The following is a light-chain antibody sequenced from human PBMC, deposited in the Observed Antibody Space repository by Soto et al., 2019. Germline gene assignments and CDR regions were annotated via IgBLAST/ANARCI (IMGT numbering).Light chain of an antibody. Sequence: IQRTQSPPSLSASVGDRFTITCLASQDIRNDLGWYQQKPGKAPRLLIYAASILQSGVPSRFSGSGSGTDFTLTISSLQPEDFATYYCQPLFDSPITVGQGTRLEIK. CDR2: AAS. J-gene: IGKJ5*01. CDR1: QDIRND. V-gene: IGKV1-6*01. CDR3: QPLFDSPIT.